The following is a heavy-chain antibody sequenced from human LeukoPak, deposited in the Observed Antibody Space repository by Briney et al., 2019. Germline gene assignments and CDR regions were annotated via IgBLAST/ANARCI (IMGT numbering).Heavy chain of an antibody. CDR1: GGSISSGGYY. J-gene: IGHJ6*03. CDR3: ARVFFYYMDV. V-gene: IGHV4-31*03. D-gene: IGHD3-3*01. CDR2: IFSSAST. Sequence: SQTLSLTCTVSGGSISSGGYYWSWIRQHPGKGLEWIGSIFSSASTNYNPSLRSRVIISVDTSKNQFSLELTSVTAADTAVYYCARVFFYYMDVWGKGTTVTVSS.